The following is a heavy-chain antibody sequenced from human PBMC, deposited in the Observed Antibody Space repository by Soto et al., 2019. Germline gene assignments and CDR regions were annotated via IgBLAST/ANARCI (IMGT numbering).Heavy chain of an antibody. CDR1: GFTFSSYG. J-gene: IGHJ4*02. CDR2: ISYDGSNK. Sequence: GGSLRLSCAASGFTFSSYGMHWVRQAPGKGLEWVAVISYDGSNKYYADSVKGRFTISRDNSKNTLYLQMNSLRAEDTAVYYCAKNEGYSSGWYLDWGQGTLVTVSS. D-gene: IGHD6-19*01. CDR3: AKNEGYSSGWYLD. V-gene: IGHV3-30*18.